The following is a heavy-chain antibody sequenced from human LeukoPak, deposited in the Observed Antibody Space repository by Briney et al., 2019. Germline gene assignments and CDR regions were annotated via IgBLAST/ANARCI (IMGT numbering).Heavy chain of an antibody. D-gene: IGHD1-26*01. CDR3: ARFFGGLGGSYGGNWFDP. V-gene: IGHV3-20*04. Sequence: GGSLRLSCAASGFTFDDYTMHWVRQAPGKGLEWVSGINWNGGSTGYADSVKGRFTISRDNAKNSLYLQMNSLRAEDTALYYCARFFGGLGGSYGGNWFDPWGQGTLVTVSS. CDR1: GFTFDDYT. J-gene: IGHJ5*02. CDR2: INWNGGST.